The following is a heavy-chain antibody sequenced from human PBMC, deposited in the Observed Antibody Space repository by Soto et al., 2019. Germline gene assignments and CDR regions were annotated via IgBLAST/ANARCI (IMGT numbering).Heavy chain of an antibody. Sequence: APVNGSCKGYGYTFIDVHGNWVRQAAGQGLEWMGWMNPNTGNTAYAQKFQGRLPLTRDTSISAAYMDLSSLTSADTAVYYCARGFSSYSAFWAQGPLVTLSS. CDR3: ARGFSSYSAF. J-gene: IGHJ4*02. D-gene: IGHD6-13*01. CDR1: GYTFIDVH. CDR2: MNPNTGNT. V-gene: IGHV1-8*01.